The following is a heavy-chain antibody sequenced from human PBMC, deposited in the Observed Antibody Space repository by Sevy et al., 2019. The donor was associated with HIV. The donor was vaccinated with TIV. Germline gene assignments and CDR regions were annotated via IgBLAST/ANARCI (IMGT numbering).Heavy chain of an antibody. V-gene: IGHV4-38-2*01. D-gene: IGHD6-13*01. CDR3: ARVDSSGWSDY. J-gene: IGHJ4*02. Sequence: SETLSLTCAVSGYSMTSGYFGGWIRQSPEKGLEWIGSLYHSGTTYYSPSLKSRVTLSVDTSKNQFSLKVRSVTAADTAVYYCARVDSSGWSDYWGQRTLVTVSS. CDR2: LYHSGTT. CDR1: GYSMTSGYF.